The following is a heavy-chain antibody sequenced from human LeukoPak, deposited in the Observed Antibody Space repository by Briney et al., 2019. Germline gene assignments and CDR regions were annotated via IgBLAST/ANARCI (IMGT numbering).Heavy chain of an antibody. J-gene: IGHJ3*02. CDR2: ISWNSGSI. CDR1: GFTFDDYA. CDR3: AKDIYTGATAAFDI. D-gene: IGHD5-12*01. V-gene: IGHV3-9*01. Sequence: GGSLRLSCAASGFTFDDYAMHWVRQAPGKGLEWVSGISWNSGSIGYADSVKGRFTISRDNAKSSLYLQMNSLRAEDTALYYCAKDIYTGATAAFDIWGQGTMVTVSS.